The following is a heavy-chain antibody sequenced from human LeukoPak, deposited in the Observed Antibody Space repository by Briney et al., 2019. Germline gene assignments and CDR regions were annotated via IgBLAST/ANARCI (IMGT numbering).Heavy chain of an antibody. CDR1: GFTFSSYA. CDR2: ISYDGSNK. D-gene: IGHD6-19*01. CDR3: ARDGLQWLVRYYFDY. V-gene: IGHV3-30-3*01. Sequence: PGGSLRLSCAASGFTFSSYAMHWVRQAPGKGLEWVAVISYDGSNKYYADSVKGRFTISRDNSKNLLYLQMNSLRAEDTAVYYCARDGLQWLVRYYFDYWGQGTLVTVSS. J-gene: IGHJ4*02.